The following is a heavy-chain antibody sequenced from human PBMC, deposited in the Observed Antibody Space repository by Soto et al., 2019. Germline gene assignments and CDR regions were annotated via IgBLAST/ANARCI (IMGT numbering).Heavy chain of an antibody. CDR2: ILNDGSNR. D-gene: IGHD3-10*01. J-gene: IGHJ6*02. Sequence: QVQLVESGGGVVQPGRSLRLSCAASGFTFSNYGMHWVRQAPGKGLEWVAVILNDGSNRYHADSVKDRFTISRDNSKNTLYLQMNILSAEDTAVYYCARDDEYSGNGMDVWGQGTTVTVS. V-gene: IGHV3-33*01. CDR1: GFTFSNYG. CDR3: ARDDEYSGNGMDV.